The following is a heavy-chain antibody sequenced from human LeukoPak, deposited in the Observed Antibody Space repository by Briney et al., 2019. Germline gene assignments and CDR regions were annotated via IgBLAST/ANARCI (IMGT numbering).Heavy chain of an antibody. CDR1: GFTFSSYA. J-gene: IGHJ4*02. V-gene: IGHV3-23*01. CDR3: AKSINFLIAAAGSSDY. Sequence: PGGSLRLSCAASGFTFSSYAMSWVRQAPGEGLEWVSAISASGGSTYYADSVKGRFTISRDNSKNTLYQQMNSLRADDTAVYYCAKSINFLIAAAGSSDYWGQGTLVTVSS. CDR2: ISASGGST. D-gene: IGHD6-13*01.